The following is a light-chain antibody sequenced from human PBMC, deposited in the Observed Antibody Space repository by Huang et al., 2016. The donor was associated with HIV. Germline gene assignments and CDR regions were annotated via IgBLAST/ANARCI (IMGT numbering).Light chain of an antibody. J-gene: IGKJ1*01. Sequence: AIQMTQSPSSLSASVGDRVTITCRASPGIMDDLAWYQQKPGKAPKLLISGASTLRSGVPSRFSGSGSGTDFTLTISSLQPEDYATYYCRQDNNYPRTFGQGTKVEI. CDR1: PGIMDD. CDR3: RQDNNYPRT. CDR2: GAS. V-gene: IGKV1-6*01.